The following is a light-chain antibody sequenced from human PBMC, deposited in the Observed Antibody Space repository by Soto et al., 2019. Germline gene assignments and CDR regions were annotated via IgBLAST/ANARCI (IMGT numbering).Light chain of an antibody. CDR3: MQALQIPLT. J-gene: IGKJ4*01. CDR1: QSLLHSNGNHY. CDR2: MGS. V-gene: IGKV2-28*01. Sequence: DIVMTQSPLSLPVTPGEPASISCRSSQSLLHSNGNHYLDWYLQKPGQSPQLLIYMGSNRASGVPDRLSGSGSGTDFTLKISRVEAEDVGVYYCMQALQIPLTFGGGTKVEIK.